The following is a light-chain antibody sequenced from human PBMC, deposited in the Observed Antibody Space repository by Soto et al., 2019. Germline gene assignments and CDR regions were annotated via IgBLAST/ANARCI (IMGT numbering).Light chain of an antibody. CDR3: QQYATSAILT. V-gene: IGKV3-20*01. J-gene: IGKJ3*01. Sequence: GLKLSPGAVSLSQGERATLSCRASQSVRSNYLAWYQQRPGQAPRLLIYGASSRATGIPDRFSGSGSGTDFTLTISRLEPEDSAVYYCQQYATSAILTFGPGTKVAIK. CDR1: QSVRSNY. CDR2: GAS.